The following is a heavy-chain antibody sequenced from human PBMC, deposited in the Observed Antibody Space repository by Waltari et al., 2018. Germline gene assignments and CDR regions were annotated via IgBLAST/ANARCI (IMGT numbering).Heavy chain of an antibody. J-gene: IGHJ6*02. CDR1: GFTFDDYA. V-gene: IGHV3-9*01. D-gene: IGHD5-12*01. CDR2: SSWCGGRV. Sequence: EVQLVESGGGLVQPGRSLRISCAASGFTFDDYAMHWVRQGPGKGRCLVASSSWCGGRVDSCDSVNGLFTISRENGKKSLYFQMNSLRVEDTALYYCGKDVNINYEYWYGLDVWGQGTTVTVSS. CDR3: GKDVNINYEYWYGLDV.